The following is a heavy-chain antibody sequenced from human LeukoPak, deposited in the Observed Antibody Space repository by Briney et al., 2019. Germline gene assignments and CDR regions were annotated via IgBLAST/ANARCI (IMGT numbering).Heavy chain of an antibody. V-gene: IGHV3-23*01. CDR1: GFTFSSYA. CDR3: AKARGYYDSSGYILFDY. D-gene: IGHD3-22*01. CDR2: ISGSGGST. J-gene: IGHJ4*02. Sequence: GGSLRLSCAASGFTFSSYAMSWVRQAPGKGLEWVSAISGSGGSTYCADSVKGRFTISRDNSKNTLYLQMNSLRAEDTAVYYCAKARGYYDSSGYILFDYWGQGTLVTVSS.